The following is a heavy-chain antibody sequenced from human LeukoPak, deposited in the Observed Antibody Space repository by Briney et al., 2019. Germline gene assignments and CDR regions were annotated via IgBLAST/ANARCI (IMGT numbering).Heavy chain of an antibody. CDR3: ARDLHGESCTTPNCS. Sequence: PGGSLRLSCAASGFTFSFYSMNWVRQAPGKGLEWISSISSSSNYIYYADSVKGRFTISRDNAKNSLYLRMNSLRADDTAMYYCARDLHGESCTTPNCSWGQGTLVTVSS. D-gene: IGHD3-10*01. J-gene: IGHJ4*02. V-gene: IGHV3-21*01. CDR1: GFTFSFYS. CDR2: ISSSSNYI.